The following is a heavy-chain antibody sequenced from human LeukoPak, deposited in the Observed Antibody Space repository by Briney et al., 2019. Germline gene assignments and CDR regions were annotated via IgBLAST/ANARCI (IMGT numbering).Heavy chain of an antibody. CDR2: INHSGST. Sequence: SETLSLTCAVYGGSFSGYYWSWIRQPPGKGLEWIGEINHSGSTNYNPSLKSRVTISVDTSKNQFSLKLSSVTAADTAVYYCARGGGIAVAGTTNWFDPWGQGTLVTVSS. CDR1: GGSFSGYY. V-gene: IGHV4-34*01. D-gene: IGHD6-19*01. J-gene: IGHJ5*02. CDR3: ARGGGIAVAGTTNWFDP.